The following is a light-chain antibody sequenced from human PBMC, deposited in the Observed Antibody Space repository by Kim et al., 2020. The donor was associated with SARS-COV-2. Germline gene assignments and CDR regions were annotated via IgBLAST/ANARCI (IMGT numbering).Light chain of an antibody. J-gene: IGKJ4*01. Sequence: EVVLTQSPATLSLSPGERATLSCRASQSVSKYLAWYQQKPGQAPRLLIYDTSNSATGIPARFTGSGFGTDFSLTISSLEPEDVAVYYCKQRNGKPLTFGGGTKVDIK. CDR3: KQRNGKPLT. V-gene: IGKV3-11*01. CDR2: DTS. CDR1: QSVSKY.